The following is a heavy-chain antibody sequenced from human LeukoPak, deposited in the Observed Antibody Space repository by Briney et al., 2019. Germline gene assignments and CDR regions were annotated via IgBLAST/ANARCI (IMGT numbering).Heavy chain of an antibody. CDR1: GGSISSGGYS. CDR3: ARAAWQDTAMAWGAFDI. V-gene: IGHV4-30-2*01. Sequence: NPSETLSLTCAVSGGSISSGGYSWSWIRQPPGKGLEWIGYIYHSGSTYYNPSLKSRVTISVDRSKNQFSLKLSSVTAADTAVYYCARAAWQDTAMAWGAFDIWGQGTMVTVSS. CDR2: IYHSGST. J-gene: IGHJ3*02. D-gene: IGHD5-18*01.